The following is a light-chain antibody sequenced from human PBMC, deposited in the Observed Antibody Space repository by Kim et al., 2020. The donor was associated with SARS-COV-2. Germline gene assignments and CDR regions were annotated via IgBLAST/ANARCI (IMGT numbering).Light chain of an antibody. J-gene: IGKJ1*01. Sequence: ASVGDRVTITCRARHVISNYLAWYQQKPGKVPKLLIYAASTLQSGVPSRFSGSGSGTDFTLTISSLQPEDVATYYCQKYNSAPRTFGKGTKV. V-gene: IGKV1-27*01. CDR2: AAS. CDR3: QKYNSAPRT. CDR1: HVISNY.